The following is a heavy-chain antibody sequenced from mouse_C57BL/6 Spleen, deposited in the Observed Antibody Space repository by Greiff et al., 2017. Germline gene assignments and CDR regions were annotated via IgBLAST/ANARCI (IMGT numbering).Heavy chain of an antibody. CDR1: GFTFSNYW. CDR3: TGAGHYYAMDY. V-gene: IGHV6-3*01. Sequence: EVMLVESGGGLVQPGGSMKLSCVASGFTFSNYWMNWVRQSPEKGLEWVAQIRVKSDNYATHYAESVKGRFTISRDDSKSSVYLQMNNLRAEDTEIDYCTGAGHYYAMDYWGQGTSVTVSS. J-gene: IGHJ4*01. CDR2: IRVKSDNYAT.